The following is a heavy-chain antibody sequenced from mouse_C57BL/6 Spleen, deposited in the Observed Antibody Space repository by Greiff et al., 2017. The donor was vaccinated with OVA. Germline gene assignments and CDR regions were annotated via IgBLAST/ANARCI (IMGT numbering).Heavy chain of an antibody. J-gene: IGHJ4*01. D-gene: IGHD2-2*01. CDR3: ARGGYDWAMDY. V-gene: IGHV1-76*01. CDR2: IYPGSGNT. Sequence: QVQLQQSGAELVRPGASVKLSCKASGYTFTDYYINWVKQRPGQGLEWIARIYPGSGNTYYNEKFKGKATLTAEKSSSTAYMQLSSLTSEDSAVYFCARGGYDWAMDYWGQGTSVTVSS. CDR1: GYTFTDYY.